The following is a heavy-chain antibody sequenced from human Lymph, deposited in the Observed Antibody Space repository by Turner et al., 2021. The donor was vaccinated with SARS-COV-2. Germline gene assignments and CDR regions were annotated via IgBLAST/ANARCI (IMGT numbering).Heavy chain of an antibody. CDR1: GCSIRSYY. J-gene: IGHJ4*02. V-gene: IGHV4-59*07. CDR2: IYYSGRT. Sequence: QVQLQASGPGLVKPSDTLSLTCTVSGCSIRSYYWSWIRQPPGKGLEWIGYIYYSGRTNYNPSLKSRVTISVDTSKNQFSLKLTSVTASDTAVYYCARGFDYWGQGTLVTVSP. CDR3: ARGFDY.